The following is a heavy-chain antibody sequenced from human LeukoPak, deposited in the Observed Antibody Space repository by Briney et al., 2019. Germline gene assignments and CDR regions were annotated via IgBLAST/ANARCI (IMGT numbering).Heavy chain of an antibody. Sequence: GGSLRLSCAASGFTFSSYAMSWVRQAPGKWLEWVSSITGSGGSSYYADSVKGRFNISRDNSKNTLYLQMKSLRAEDTAVYYCANAPIVVTDYDYWGQGTLVTVSS. D-gene: IGHD3-22*01. CDR2: ITGSGGSS. CDR3: ANAPIVVTDYDY. V-gene: IGHV3-23*01. J-gene: IGHJ4*02. CDR1: GFTFSSYA.